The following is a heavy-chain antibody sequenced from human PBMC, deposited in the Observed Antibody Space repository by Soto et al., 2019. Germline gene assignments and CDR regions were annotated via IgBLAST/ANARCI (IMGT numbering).Heavy chain of an antibody. CDR3: AREVVVAATGWFDP. Sequence: GASVKVSCKASGGTFSSYAISWVRQAPGQGLEWMGGIIPIFGTANYAQKFQGRVTITADESTSTAYMELSSLRSEDTAVYYCAREVVVAATGWFDPWGQATLVTVSS. V-gene: IGHV1-69*13. J-gene: IGHJ5*02. D-gene: IGHD2-15*01. CDR2: IIPIFGTA. CDR1: GGTFSSYA.